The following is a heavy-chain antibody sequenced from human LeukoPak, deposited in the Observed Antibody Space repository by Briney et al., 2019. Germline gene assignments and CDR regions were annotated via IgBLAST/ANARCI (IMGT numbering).Heavy chain of an antibody. CDR1: GYTFTSYD. J-gene: IGHJ6*02. CDR2: MNHNSGNT. D-gene: IGHD2-2*01. CDR3: AVGGIVVVPAAMGGYYYYGMDV. Sequence: ASVTVSCKASGYTFTSYDINWVRQAAGQALEWMGWMNHNSGNTVYAQKFQGRVTITADKSTSTAYMELSSLRSEDTAVYYCAVGGIVVVPAAMGGYYYYGMDVWGQGTTVTVSS. V-gene: IGHV1-8*01.